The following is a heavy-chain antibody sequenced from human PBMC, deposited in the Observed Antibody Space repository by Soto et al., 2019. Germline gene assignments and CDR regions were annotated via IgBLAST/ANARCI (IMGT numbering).Heavy chain of an antibody. Sequence: GGSLRLSCAASGFTFSSYAMSWVRQAPGKGLGWVSAISGSGGSTYYADSVKGRFTISRDNSKNTLYLQMNSLRAEDTAVYYCAKAIKWFGDIYYYYTDVWGKGTTVTVSS. V-gene: IGHV3-23*01. D-gene: IGHD3-10*01. CDR1: GFTFSSYA. CDR2: ISGSGGST. J-gene: IGHJ6*03. CDR3: AKAIKWFGDIYYYYTDV.